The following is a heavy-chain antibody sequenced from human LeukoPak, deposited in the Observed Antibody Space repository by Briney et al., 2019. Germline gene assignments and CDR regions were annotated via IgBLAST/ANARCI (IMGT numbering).Heavy chain of an antibody. CDR1: GYTFTSHA. V-gene: IGHV1-3*01. CDR2: INAGNGNT. D-gene: IGHD1-1*01. Sequence: ASVKVSCKASGYTFTSHAMHWVRQAPGQRLEWMGWINAGNGNTKYSQKFQGRVTITRDTSASTAYMELSSLRSEDTAVYYCARDGRYAAFDIWGQGTMVTVSS. CDR3: ARDGRYAAFDI. J-gene: IGHJ3*02.